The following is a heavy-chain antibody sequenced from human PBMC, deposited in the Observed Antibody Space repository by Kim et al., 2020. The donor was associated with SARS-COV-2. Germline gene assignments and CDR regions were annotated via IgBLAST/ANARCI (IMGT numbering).Heavy chain of an antibody. CDR1: GFSLRTSGVA. CDR3: AHLIATTGPDS. V-gene: IGHV2-5*02. J-gene: IGHJ4*02. Sequence: SGPTLVNPTQTLTLTCTFSGFSLRTSGVAVGWIRQTPGKALEWLAFFYLGDDKLYSPPLKTRRTLTRDTSKNQVLLTMTNMDPVDTGSYYCAHLIATTGPDSWGKGTLVTVSS. D-gene: IGHD1-1*01. CDR2: FYLGDDK.